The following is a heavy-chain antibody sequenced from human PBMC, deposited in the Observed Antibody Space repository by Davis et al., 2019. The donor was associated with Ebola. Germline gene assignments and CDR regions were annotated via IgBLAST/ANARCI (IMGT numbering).Heavy chain of an antibody. J-gene: IGHJ4*02. D-gene: IGHD4-23*01. CDR1: GGSISSYY. V-gene: IGHV4-59*01. Sequence: MPSETLSLTCTVSGGSISSYYWSWIRQPPGKGLEWIGYIYYSGSTNYNPSLKSLVTISVDTSKNQFSLKLSSVTAADTAVYYCARVPFGGPEYYFDYWGQGTLVTVSS. CDR3: ARVPFGGPEYYFDY. CDR2: IYYSGST.